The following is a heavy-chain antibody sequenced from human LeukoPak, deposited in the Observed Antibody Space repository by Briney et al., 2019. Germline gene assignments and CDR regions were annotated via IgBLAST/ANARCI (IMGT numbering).Heavy chain of an antibody. CDR1: GFTFSSYA. Sequence: GGSLRLSCAASGFTFSSYAMSWVRQAPGKGLEWVSAISGSGGSTYYADSVKGRFTISRDNSKNTLYLQMNSLRAEDTAVYYCAKVTYDYVWGSYENWGQGALVTVSS. J-gene: IGHJ4*02. D-gene: IGHD3-16*01. CDR3: AKVTYDYVWGSYEN. CDR2: ISGSGGST. V-gene: IGHV3-23*01.